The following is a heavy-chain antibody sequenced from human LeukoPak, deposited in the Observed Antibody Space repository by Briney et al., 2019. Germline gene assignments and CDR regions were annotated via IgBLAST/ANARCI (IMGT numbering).Heavy chain of an antibody. CDR1: GGSTSCYI. V-gene: IGHV4-59*01. Sequence: SETLILSCAVSGGSTSCYIWSWLRQPPGKGLEWIGYIYYSGSTNYNPSLKSRVTISVDTSKNQFSLKLSSVTAADTAVYYCARDGTAAAGTGGYYYYGMDVWGQGTTVTVSS. CDR2: IYYSGST. CDR3: ARDGTAAAGTGGYYYYGMDV. J-gene: IGHJ6*02. D-gene: IGHD6-13*01.